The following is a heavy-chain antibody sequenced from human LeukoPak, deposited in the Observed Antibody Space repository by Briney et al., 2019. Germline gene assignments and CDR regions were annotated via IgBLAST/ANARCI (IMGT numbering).Heavy chain of an antibody. V-gene: IGHV4-61*01. CDR1: GDSVSSGSYC. Sequence: SETLSLTCTVSGDSVSSGSYCWSWIRQPPGKGLEWIGYICDSGSTNYNPSLKSRVTISVDTSKNQFSVKLSSVTAADTAVYSCACKSSNFWVETTPIVNWGEGKLVTVSS. D-gene: IGHD2/OR15-2a*01. CDR2: ICDSGST. CDR3: ACKSSNFWVETTPIVN. J-gene: IGHJ4*02.